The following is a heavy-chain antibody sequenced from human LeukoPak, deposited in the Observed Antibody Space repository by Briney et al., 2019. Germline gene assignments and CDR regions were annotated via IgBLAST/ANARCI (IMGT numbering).Heavy chain of an antibody. CDR3: AREGIQLWLDLSY. Sequence: ASAKVSCKASGYTFTSYGISWVRQSPGQGLEWMGWIRAYNGNTHYAQKLQGRVTMTTDTSTSTAYMELRSLRSDDTAVYYCAREGIQLWLDLSYWGQGTLVTVSS. V-gene: IGHV1-18*01. D-gene: IGHD5-18*01. CDR1: GYTFTSYG. J-gene: IGHJ4*02. CDR2: IRAYNGNT.